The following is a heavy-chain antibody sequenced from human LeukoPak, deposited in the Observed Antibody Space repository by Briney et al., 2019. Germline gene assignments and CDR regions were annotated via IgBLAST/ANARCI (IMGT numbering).Heavy chain of an antibody. CDR1: GYTFTGYY. V-gene: IGHV1-2*02. D-gene: IGHD3-22*01. CDR3: AVVVITTNWFDP. CDR2: INPNSGGT. Sequence: ASVKVSCKASGYTFTGYYMHRVRQAPGQGLEWMGWINPNSGGTNYAQKFQGRVTMTWDTSISTAYMELSRLRSDDTAVYYCAVVVITTNWFDPWGQGTLVTVSS. J-gene: IGHJ5*02.